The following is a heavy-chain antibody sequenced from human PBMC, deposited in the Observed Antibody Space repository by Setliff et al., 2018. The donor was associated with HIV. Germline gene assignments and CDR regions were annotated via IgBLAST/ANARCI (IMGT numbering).Heavy chain of an antibody. CDR2: IFFTGNT. D-gene: IGHD2-2*01. CDR3: VRGYCSSTTCYEDYYYMDV. J-gene: IGHJ6*03. CDR1: GGSISGYY. V-gene: IGHV4-59*01. Sequence: TSETLSLTCTVSGGSISGYYWSWIRQPPGKGLEYIGSIFFTGNTIYNPSLKARVTLSVDMSKNQVFLRLSSVPAADTAVYYCVRGYCSSTTCYEDYYYMDVWGKGSTVTV.